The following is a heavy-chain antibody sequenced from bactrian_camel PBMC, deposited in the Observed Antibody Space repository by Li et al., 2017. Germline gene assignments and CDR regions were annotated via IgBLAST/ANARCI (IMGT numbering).Heavy chain of an antibody. CDR1: GFAGSNPY. Sequence: VQLVESGGGLVQPGGSLRLSCAASGFAGSNPYMAWFRQAPGKERDWVATDNGVGTTYYGDSVKGRFAISRDNAKNTVYLQMNSLKPEDTAMYYCAADPYMTCIPPNVPRFDFLGQGTQVTVS. D-gene: IGHD3*01. CDR2: TDNGVGTT. V-gene: IGHV3S40*01. J-gene: IGHJ4*01.